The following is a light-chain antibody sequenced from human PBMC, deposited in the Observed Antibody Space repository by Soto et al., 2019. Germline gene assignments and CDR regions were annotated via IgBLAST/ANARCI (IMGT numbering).Light chain of an antibody. J-gene: IGLJ1*01. V-gene: IGLV2-8*01. CDR3: SSYAGNDVYV. CDR1: SSDVGAYNY. CDR2: EVS. Sequence: QSVLTQPPSASGSPGQSVTISCTGTSSDVGAYNYVSWYQQHPGKAPKLMIYEVSERPSGVPDRFSGSKSGNTASLTVSGLQTEDEADYYCSSYAGNDVYVFXTGTKVTVL.